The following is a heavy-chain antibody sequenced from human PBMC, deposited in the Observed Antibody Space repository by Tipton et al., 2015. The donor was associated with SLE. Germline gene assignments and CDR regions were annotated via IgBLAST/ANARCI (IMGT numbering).Heavy chain of an antibody. CDR3: ATVFSGGNWFDP. CDR1: GYTFTSYD. CDR2: MNPNSGNT. V-gene: IGHV1-8*01. J-gene: IGHJ5*02. Sequence: QSGAEVQKPGASVKVSCKASGYTFTSYDINWVRQATGQGLERLGWMNPNSGNTGYAQKFQGRVAMTRNTSISTAYMELSSLRSEDTAVYYCATVFSGGNWFDPWGQGTLVTVSS. D-gene: IGHD3-10*01.